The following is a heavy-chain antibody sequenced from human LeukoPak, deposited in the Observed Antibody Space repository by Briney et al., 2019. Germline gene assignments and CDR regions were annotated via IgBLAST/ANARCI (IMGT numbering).Heavy chain of an antibody. J-gene: IGHJ4*02. CDR1: GFTFSSYS. CDR2: ISSSSSYI. Sequence: GGSLRLSCAASGFTFSSYSMNWVRQAPGKGLEWVSSISSSSSYIYYADSVKGRFTISRDNAKNSLYLQMNSLRAEDTAVYHCARATTRYFDWLPLDYWGQGTLVTVSS. CDR3: ARATTRYFDWLPLDY. D-gene: IGHD3-9*01. V-gene: IGHV3-21*01.